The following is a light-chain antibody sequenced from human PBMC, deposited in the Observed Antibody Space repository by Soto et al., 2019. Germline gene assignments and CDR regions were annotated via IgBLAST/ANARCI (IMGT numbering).Light chain of an antibody. CDR3: QQRKAWNT. CDR1: QSVSPY. Sequence: EIVLTQSPATLSLSPGERATLSCRASQSVSPYLAWYQQRPGQAPRLLIYDVSTRATGIPARFTGSGSGTDFTLTISSLEPEDFAVYYCQQRKAWNTFGQGTRLEIK. V-gene: IGKV3-11*01. J-gene: IGKJ5*01. CDR2: DVS.